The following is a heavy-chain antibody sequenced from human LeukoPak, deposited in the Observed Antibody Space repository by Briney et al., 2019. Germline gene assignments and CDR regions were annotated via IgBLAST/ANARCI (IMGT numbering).Heavy chain of an antibody. CDR1: GFTFSSYA. J-gene: IGHJ3*02. V-gene: IGHV3-30*04. Sequence: PGGSLRLSCAASGFTFSSYAMHWVRQAPGKGLEWVAVISYDGSNKYYADSVKGRFTISRDNSKNTLYLQMNSLRAEDTAVYYCARLPLLLVHGGASDIWGQGTMVTVSS. CDR3: ARLPLLLVHGGASDI. D-gene: IGHD3-16*01. CDR2: ISYDGSNK.